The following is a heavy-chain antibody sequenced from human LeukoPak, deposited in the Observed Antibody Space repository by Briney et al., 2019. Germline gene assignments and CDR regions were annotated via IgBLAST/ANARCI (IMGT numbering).Heavy chain of an antibody. D-gene: IGHD3-22*01. J-gene: IGHJ4*02. Sequence: PSETLSLTCTVSGGSVSSGSYYWSWIRQPPGKGLEWFGYIYYSGSTNYNPSLKSRVTISVDTSKNQFSLKLSSVTAADTAVYYCARVRESMIVVVIDYWGQGTLVTVSS. CDR2: IYYSGST. CDR1: GGSVSSGSYY. CDR3: ARVRESMIVVVIDY. V-gene: IGHV4-61*01.